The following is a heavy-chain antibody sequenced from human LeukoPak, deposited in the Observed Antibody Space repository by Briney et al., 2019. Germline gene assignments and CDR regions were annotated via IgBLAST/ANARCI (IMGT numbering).Heavy chain of an antibody. CDR1: GFTFNSYS. CDR3: ARDDTSVTSVDY. Sequence: PGGSLRLSCAASGFTFNSYSMNWVRQAPGKGLEWVSYITSSSGTVYYADSVKGRFTISRDNAKNSLYLQMNSLRAEDTAVYYCARDDTSVTSVDYWGQGTLVTVS. J-gene: IGHJ4*02. D-gene: IGHD4-17*01. V-gene: IGHV3-48*01. CDR2: ITSSSGTV.